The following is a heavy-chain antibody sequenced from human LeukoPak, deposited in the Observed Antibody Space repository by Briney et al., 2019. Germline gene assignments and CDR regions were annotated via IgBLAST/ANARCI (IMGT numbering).Heavy chain of an antibody. CDR2: INHSGST. CDR1: GGSFTGYY. Sequence: SETLSLTCAVYGGSFTGYYWSWIRQPPGKGLEWIGEINHSGSTNYNPSLKSRVTISVDTSKNQFPLKLSSVTAADTAVYYCARRSDSSSWYDDYWGQGTLVTVSS. J-gene: IGHJ4*02. V-gene: IGHV4-34*01. D-gene: IGHD6-13*01. CDR3: ARRSDSSSWYDDY.